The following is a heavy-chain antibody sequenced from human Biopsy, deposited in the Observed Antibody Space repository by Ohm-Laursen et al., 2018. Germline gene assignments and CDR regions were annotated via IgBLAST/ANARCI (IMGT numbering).Heavy chain of an antibody. V-gene: IGHV3-73*01. CDR1: GFTFSASA. CDR2: IRSKAKSYAT. D-gene: IGHD3-10*01. CDR3: TLRGPGFDN. J-gene: IGHJ4*02. Sequence: GSLRLSCTASGFTFSASAVHWVRQASGKGMEWVGRIRSKAKSYATTYAASVTGRFTISTDDSKNTTYLQMNSRKTEDTTVYYCTLRGPGFDNWGQGTLVTVSS.